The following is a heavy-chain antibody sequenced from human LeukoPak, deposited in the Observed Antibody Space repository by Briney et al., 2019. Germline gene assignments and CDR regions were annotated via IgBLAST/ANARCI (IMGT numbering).Heavy chain of an antibody. J-gene: IGHJ3*02. D-gene: IGHD4-17*01. V-gene: IGHV3-21*01. CDR2: ITSGSSNI. CDR3: ARSYGDYAYRAFDI. CDR1: GFTFSSYT. Sequence: GGSLRLSCAASGFTFSSYTINWVRQAPGKGLEWVSSITSGSSNIYYADSVKGRFTISRDNAKNSLYLQMNSLKVEDTAVYYCARSYGDYAYRAFDIWGQGTMVTVPS.